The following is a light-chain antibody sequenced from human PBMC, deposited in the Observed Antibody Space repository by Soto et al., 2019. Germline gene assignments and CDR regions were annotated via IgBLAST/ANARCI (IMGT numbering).Light chain of an antibody. Sequence: QSVLTQPPSASGSPGQSVTISCTGTTSDVGGYNYVSRYQLHPGKVPKLIISEVNKRPSGVPDRFSGSKSGSTASLTVSGLQAEDEADYFCSSYAGSKNFILFGGGTKLTVL. CDR1: TSDVGGYNY. J-gene: IGLJ2*01. CDR2: EVN. V-gene: IGLV2-8*01. CDR3: SSYAGSKNFIL.